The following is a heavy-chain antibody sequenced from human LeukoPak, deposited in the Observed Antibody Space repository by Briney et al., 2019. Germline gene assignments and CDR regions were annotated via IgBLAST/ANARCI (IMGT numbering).Heavy chain of an antibody. J-gene: IGHJ5*02. V-gene: IGHV6-1*01. CDR3: ARGRSTLGYCSGGSCYRTGSWFDP. Sequence: SQTLSLTCAISGDSVSSNSAAWTWIRQSPSRGLEWLGRTYYRSKWYNDYAVSVKSRITINPDTSKNQFSLQLNSVTPEDTAVYYCARGRSTLGYCSGGSCYRTGSWFDPWGQGTLVTVSS. D-gene: IGHD2-15*01. CDR2: TYYRSKWYN. CDR1: GDSVSSNSAA.